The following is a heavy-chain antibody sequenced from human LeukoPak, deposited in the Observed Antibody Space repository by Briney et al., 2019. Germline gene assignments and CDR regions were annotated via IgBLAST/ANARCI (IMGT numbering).Heavy chain of an antibody. D-gene: IGHD2-15*01. CDR2: ISAYNGNR. Sequence: GASVKVSCKASGYIFTSYGISWVRQAPGQGLEWMGWISAYNGNRNYAQKFQDRVTMTTDTSTSTANMELRSLRSDDTAVYYCARDRRSYCSGVNCDSGTDYWGQGTLVTVSS. J-gene: IGHJ4*02. V-gene: IGHV1-18*01. CDR3: ARDRRSYCSGVNCDSGTDY. CDR1: GYIFTSYG.